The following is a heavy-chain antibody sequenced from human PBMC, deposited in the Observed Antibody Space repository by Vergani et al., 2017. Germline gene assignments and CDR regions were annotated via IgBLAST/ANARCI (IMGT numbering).Heavy chain of an antibody. Sequence: EVQLVESGGGLVQPGGSLRLSCSASGFTFSSYAMHWVRQAPGKGLEYVSAISSNGGSTYYADSVKGRFTISRDNSKNTLYLQMSSLRAEDTAVYYCVKDRMTDYDFWSGYMGTADDWGQGTLVTVSS. V-gene: IGHV3-64D*06. CDR1: GFTFSSYA. CDR3: VKDRMTDYDFWSGYMGTADD. CDR2: ISSNGGST. J-gene: IGHJ4*02. D-gene: IGHD3-3*01.